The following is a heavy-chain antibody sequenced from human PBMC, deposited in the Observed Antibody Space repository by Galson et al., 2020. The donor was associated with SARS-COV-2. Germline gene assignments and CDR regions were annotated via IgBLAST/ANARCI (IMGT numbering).Heavy chain of an antibody. V-gene: IGHV3-53*04. CDR1: GFTVSSNY. CDR2: IYSGGST. J-gene: IGHJ4*02. CDR3: ARAYGDYYFDD. D-gene: IGHD4-17*01. Sequence: QLGESLKISCAASGFTVSSNYMSWVRQAPGKGLEWVSVIYSGGSTYYADSVKGRFTISRHNSKNTLYLQMNSLRAEDTAVYYCARAYGDYYFDDWGQGTLVTVSS.